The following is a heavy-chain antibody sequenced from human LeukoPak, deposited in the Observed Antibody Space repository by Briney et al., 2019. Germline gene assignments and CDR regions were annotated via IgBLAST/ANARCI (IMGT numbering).Heavy chain of an antibody. CDR2: ISGSGGST. J-gene: IGHJ4*02. V-gene: IGHV3-23*01. CDR1: GFTFSSYA. D-gene: IGHD6-13*01. Sequence: GGSLRLSCAASGFTFSSYAMSWVRQAPGKGLELVSAISGSGGSTYYADSVKGRFTISRDNSKNTLYLQMNSLRAEDTAVYYCANSIAAVGECYWGQGTLVTVSS. CDR3: ANSIAAVGECY.